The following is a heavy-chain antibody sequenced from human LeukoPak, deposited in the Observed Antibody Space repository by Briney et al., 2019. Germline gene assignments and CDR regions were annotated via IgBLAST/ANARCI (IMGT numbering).Heavy chain of an antibody. D-gene: IGHD2-15*01. CDR1: GGSFSGYY. CDR3: ARAAPGSPYYFDY. J-gene: IGHJ4*02. CDR2: INHSGST. Sequence: PSETLSLTCAVYGGSFSGYYWSWIRQPPGKGLEWIGEINHSGSTNYNPSLKSRVTISVDTSKNQFSLKLSSVTAADTAVYYCARAAPGSPYYFDYWGQGTLVTVSS. V-gene: IGHV4-34*01.